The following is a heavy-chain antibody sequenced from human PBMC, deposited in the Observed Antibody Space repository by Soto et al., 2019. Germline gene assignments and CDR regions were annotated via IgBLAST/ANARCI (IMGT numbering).Heavy chain of an antibody. J-gene: IGHJ4*02. CDR2: IHYSGTP. CDR3: ARYNSYAIDY. V-gene: IGHV4-59*01. CDR1: GTSISSYY. Sequence: PSETLSLTCTVSGTSISSYYWSWIRQPPGKGLEWIANIHYSGTPNYNPSLASRVTLSVDTSKNQFSLKMTSVTAADRAMYFCARYNSYAIDYWGRGTLVTVSS. D-gene: IGHD2-8*01.